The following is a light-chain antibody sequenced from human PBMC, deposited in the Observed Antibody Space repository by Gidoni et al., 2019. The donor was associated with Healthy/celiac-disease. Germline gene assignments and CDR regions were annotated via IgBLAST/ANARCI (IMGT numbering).Light chain of an antibody. Sequence: QSALTQPASVSGSPAHSNTISCTGTSSDVGSYNLVPCYQQHPGKAPKLMIYEVNKRPSGVSNRVSGSKSGNTASLTISGLQAEDEADYYCCSYAGSNLVFGGGTKLTVL. CDR2: EVN. CDR3: CSYAGSNLV. V-gene: IGLV2-23*02. CDR1: SSDVGSYNL. J-gene: IGLJ2*01.